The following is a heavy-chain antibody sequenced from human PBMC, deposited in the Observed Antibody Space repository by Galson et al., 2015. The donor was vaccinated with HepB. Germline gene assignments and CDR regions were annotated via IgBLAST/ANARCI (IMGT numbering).Heavy chain of an antibody. CDR3: ARAWFGETNWFDP. J-gene: IGHJ5*02. D-gene: IGHD3-10*01. CDR1: GYTFTSYD. Sequence: SVKVSCKASGYTFTSYDINWVRQATGQGLEWMGWMNPNSGNTGYAQKFQGRVTMTRNTSISTAYMELSSLRSEDTAVYYCARAWFGETNWFDPWGQGTLVTVCS. CDR2: MNPNSGNT. V-gene: IGHV1-8*01.